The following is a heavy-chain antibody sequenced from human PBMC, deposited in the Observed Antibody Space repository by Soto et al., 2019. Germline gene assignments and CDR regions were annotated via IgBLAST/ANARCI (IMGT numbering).Heavy chain of an antibody. CDR3: ARDLPVLLWFGDKVAFDI. Sequence: GASVKVSCKASGYTFTSYGISWVRQAPGQGLEWMGWISAYNGNTNYAQKLQGRVTMTTDTSTSTAYMELRSLRSDDTAVYYCARDLPVLLWFGDKVAFDIWGQGPMVTVSS. D-gene: IGHD3-10*01. V-gene: IGHV1-18*01. J-gene: IGHJ3*02. CDR2: ISAYNGNT. CDR1: GYTFTSYG.